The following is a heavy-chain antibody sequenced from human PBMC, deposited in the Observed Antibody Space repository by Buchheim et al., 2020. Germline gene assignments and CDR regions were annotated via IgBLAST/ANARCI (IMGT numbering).Heavy chain of an antibody. CDR2: IFYSGST. V-gene: IGHV4-59*01. Sequence: QVQLQQWGAGLLKPSETLSLTCAVSGGSISGYYWSWIRQPPGKGLEWIGYIFYSGSTNYNPSLKSRVTMSVDTSKNQFSLKLNSVTAADTAVYYCGRSPPDGYYYMDVWGKGTT. CDR3: GRSPPDGYYYMDV. J-gene: IGHJ6*03. CDR1: GGSISGYY.